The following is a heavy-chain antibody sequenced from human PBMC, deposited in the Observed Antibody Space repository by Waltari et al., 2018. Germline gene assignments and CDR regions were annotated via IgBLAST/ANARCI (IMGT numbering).Heavy chain of an antibody. J-gene: IGHJ4*02. CDR2: IRSKAYGGTT. CDR1: GLTFGDYA. Sequence: EVQLVEYGGGLVQPGRSRRVSCTASGLTFGDYAMSWGRQAPGKGLEWVGFIRSKAYGGTTEYAASVKGRFTISRDDSKSIAYLQMNSLKTEDTAVYYCTRIRITIFGVVKIGDYWGQGTLVTVSS. D-gene: IGHD3-3*01. V-gene: IGHV3-49*04. CDR3: TRIRITIFGVVKIGDY.